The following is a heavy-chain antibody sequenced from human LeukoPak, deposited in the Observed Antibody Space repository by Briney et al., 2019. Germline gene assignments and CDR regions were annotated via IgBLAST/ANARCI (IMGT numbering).Heavy chain of an antibody. CDR3: AKEKNRIAAFDH. J-gene: IGHJ4*02. Sequence: GGSLRLSCAASGFTFSSYGMHWVRQAPGKGLEWVAVISYDGSNKYYADSVKGRFTISRDNSKNTLYLQMNSLRAEDTAVYYCAKEKNRIAAFDHWGQGTPVTVSS. V-gene: IGHV3-30*18. CDR1: GFTFSSYG. D-gene: IGHD6-6*01. CDR2: ISYDGSNK.